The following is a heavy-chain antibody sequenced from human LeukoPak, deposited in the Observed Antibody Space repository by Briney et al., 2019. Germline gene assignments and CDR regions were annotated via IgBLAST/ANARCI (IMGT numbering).Heavy chain of an antibody. CDR1: GYSFTNNW. V-gene: IGHV5-51*01. D-gene: IGHD6-13*01. CDR3: ARLSGVDSSRWYRGGDY. Sequence: GESLKISCKGSGYSFTNNWIGWVRQMPGKGLEWMGIIYPGDSDTRYSPSFQGQVTISADKSINTAYLQWSSLKASDTAMYYCARLSGVDSSRWYRGGDYWGQGTLVTVSS. J-gene: IGHJ4*02. CDR2: IYPGDSDT.